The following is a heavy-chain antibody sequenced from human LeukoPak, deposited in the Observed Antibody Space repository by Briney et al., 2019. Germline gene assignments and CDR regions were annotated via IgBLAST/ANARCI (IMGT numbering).Heavy chain of an antibody. J-gene: IGHJ6*03. Sequence: ASVKVSCKASGYTFTGYYMHWVRQAPGQGLEWMGWINPNSGGTNYAQKFQGRVTMTRDTSISTAYMELSRLRSDDTAVYYCASDYRVVPADPYYYMDVWGKGTTVTVSS. CDR3: ASDYRVVPADPYYYMDV. D-gene: IGHD2-2*01. CDR1: GYTFTGYY. V-gene: IGHV1-2*02. CDR2: INPNSGGT.